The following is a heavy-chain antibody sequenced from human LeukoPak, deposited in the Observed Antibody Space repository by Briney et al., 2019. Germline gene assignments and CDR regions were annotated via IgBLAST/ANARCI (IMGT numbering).Heavy chain of an antibody. V-gene: IGHV4-34*01. CDR3: ARVFEDFSFRREFFDY. Sequence: SETLSLTCAVYGGSFSGYYWSWIRQPPGKGLEWGGEINHSGSTNYNPSLKSRVTISVDTSKNQFSLKLSSVTAADTAVYYCARVFEDFSFRREFFDYWGQGTLVTVSS. CDR2: INHSGST. CDR1: GGSFSGYY. J-gene: IGHJ4*02. D-gene: IGHD3-10*01.